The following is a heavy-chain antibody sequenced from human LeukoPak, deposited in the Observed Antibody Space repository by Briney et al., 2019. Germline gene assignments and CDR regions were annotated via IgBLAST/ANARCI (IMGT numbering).Heavy chain of an antibody. D-gene: IGHD3-9*01. V-gene: IGHV3-33*01. J-gene: IGHJ5*02. CDR1: GLTFSSYG. Sequence: GGSLRLSCAASGLTFSSYGMHWVRQAPGKGLEWVAVIWYDGTNKYYADSVKGRFTISRDNSKNTLYLQMSSLRAEDTAVYYCAATILTGHNWFDPWGQGTLVTVSS. CDR3: AATILTGHNWFDP. CDR2: IWYDGTNK.